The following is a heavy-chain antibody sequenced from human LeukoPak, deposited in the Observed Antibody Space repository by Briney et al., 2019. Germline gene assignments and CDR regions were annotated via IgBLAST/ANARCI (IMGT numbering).Heavy chain of an antibody. Sequence: GGSLRLSCAASGFTFSSYGMHWVHQAPGKGLEWVAVIWYGGSNIYYGDSVKGRFTISRDNSTNTLYLQMNSLRAEDTAVYYCARDGRIRFLEWLPDYWGQGTLVTVSS. CDR2: IWYGGSNI. D-gene: IGHD3-3*01. V-gene: IGHV3-33*08. J-gene: IGHJ4*02. CDR1: GFTFSSYG. CDR3: ARDGRIRFLEWLPDY.